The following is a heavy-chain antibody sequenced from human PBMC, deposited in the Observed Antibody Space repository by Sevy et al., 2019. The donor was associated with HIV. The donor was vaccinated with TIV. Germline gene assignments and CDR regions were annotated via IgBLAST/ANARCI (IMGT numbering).Heavy chain of an antibody. CDR2: ISYDGSNK. D-gene: IGHD3-10*01. CDR3: LTDLRADILLLWFGEIDY. CDR1: GFTFSSYA. J-gene: IGHJ4*02. V-gene: IGHV3-30-3*01. Sequence: GGYLRLSCAASGFTFSSYAMHWVRQAPGKGLEWMAVISYDGSNKYYADSVKGRFTISRDNSKNTLYLQMNSLRAEDTAVYYCLTDLRADILLLWFGEIDYWGQGTLVTVSS.